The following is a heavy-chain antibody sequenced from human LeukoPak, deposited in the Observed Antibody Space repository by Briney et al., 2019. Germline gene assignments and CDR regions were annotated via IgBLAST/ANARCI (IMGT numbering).Heavy chain of an antibody. Sequence: PSETLSLTCTISGGSISSSSYYWGWIRQPPGKGLEWIGSIYYSGSTNYNPSLKSRVTISVDTSKNQFSLKLSSVTAADTAVYYCARLVVAATLTSRYYYYGMDVWGQGTTVTVSS. CDR2: IYYSGST. D-gene: IGHD2-15*01. CDR3: ARLVVAATLTSRYYYYGMDV. J-gene: IGHJ6*02. CDR1: GGSISSSSYY. V-gene: IGHV4-39*07.